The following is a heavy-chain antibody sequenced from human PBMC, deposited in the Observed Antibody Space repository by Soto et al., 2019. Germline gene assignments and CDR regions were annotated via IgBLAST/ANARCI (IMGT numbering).Heavy chain of an antibody. CDR1: GFTVSSNY. CDR3: ASRSNGYSYGYRALAFDT. CDR2: IYSGGST. Sequence: GGSLRLSCAASGFTVSSNYMSWVRQAPGKGLEWVSVIYSGGSTYYADSVKGRFTISRDNSKNTLYLQMNSLRAEDTAVYYCASRSNGYSYGYRALAFDTWGQGTMVTVSS. J-gene: IGHJ3*02. V-gene: IGHV3-53*01. D-gene: IGHD5-18*01.